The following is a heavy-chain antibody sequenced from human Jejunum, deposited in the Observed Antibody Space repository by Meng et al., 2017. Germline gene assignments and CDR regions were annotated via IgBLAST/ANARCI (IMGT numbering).Heavy chain of an antibody. D-gene: IGHD3-10*02. CDR1: GDSVSSNSAA. V-gene: IGHV6-1*01. CDR2: TYYRSKYYN. J-gene: IGHJ4*02. Sequence: QVPLPQAGRGLVKPPQPLSLTCAISGDSVSSNSAAWNWIRQSPSRGLEWLGRTYYRSKYYNDYALSVKSRITINPDTSKNQFSLQLNSVTPEDTAIYYCARDWGDVRGGFDFWGQGTLVTVSS. CDR3: ARDWGDVRGGFDF.